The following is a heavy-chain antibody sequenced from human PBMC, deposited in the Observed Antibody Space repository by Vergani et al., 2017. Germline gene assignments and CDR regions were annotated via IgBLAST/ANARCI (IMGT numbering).Heavy chain of an antibody. V-gene: IGHV4-31*03. CDR3: ARMGGYDEGDAFRIGYFDS. D-gene: IGHD3-22*01. CDR2: IYSTGST. Sequence: QVQLQESCPGLVKPSQTLSLTCSVSGDSIRSGVYYLNWIRQHPGKGLEWIGYIYSTGSTHHNPSLRRRINMSVDTSKNQFSLKLNSVTAADTAMYYCARMGGYDEGDAFRIGYFDSWGPGILVNVSS. CDR1: GDSIRSGVYY. J-gene: IGHJ4*02.